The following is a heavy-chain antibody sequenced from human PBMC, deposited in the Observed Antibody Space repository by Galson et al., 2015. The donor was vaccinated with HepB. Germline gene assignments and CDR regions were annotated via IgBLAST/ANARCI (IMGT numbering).Heavy chain of an antibody. D-gene: IGHD6-6*01. J-gene: IGHJ4*02. CDR2: ISYDGSNK. V-gene: IGHV3-30*04. CDR1: GFTFSSSA. Sequence: SLRLSCAASGFTFSSSAMHWVRQAPGKGLEWVAVISYDGSNKYYADSVKGRFTISRDNPRNTLYVQMNSLRVEDTAVYYCVGSSSGDYWGQGTLVTVSS. CDR3: VGSSSGDY.